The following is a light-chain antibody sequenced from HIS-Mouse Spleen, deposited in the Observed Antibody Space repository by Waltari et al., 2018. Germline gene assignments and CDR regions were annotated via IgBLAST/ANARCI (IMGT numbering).Light chain of an antibody. CDR1: PGISNY. CDR2: AAS. Sequence: DIQMTQSPSYLSASVGDRVTIPCRASPGISNYLAWYQQKPGKVPKLLIYAASTLQSGVPSRFSGSGSGTDFTLTISSLQPEDVATYYCQKYNSASTFGGGTKVEIK. J-gene: IGKJ4*01. V-gene: IGKV1-27*01. CDR3: QKYNSAST.